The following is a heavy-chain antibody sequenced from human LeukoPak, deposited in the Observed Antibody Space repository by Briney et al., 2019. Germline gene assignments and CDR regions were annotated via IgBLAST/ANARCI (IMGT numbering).Heavy chain of an antibody. V-gene: IGHV3-23*01. D-gene: IGHD2-15*01. J-gene: IGHJ6*02. Sequence: SGGSLRLSCAASGFTFSSYAMSWVRQAPGKGLEWVSAISGSGGSTYYADSVKGRFTISRDNSKNTLYLQMNSLRAEDTAVYYCAKIYCSGGSWQYYYYYYGMDVWGQGTTVTVSS. CDR2: ISGSGGST. CDR3: AKIYCSGGSWQYYYYYYGMDV. CDR1: GFTFSSYA.